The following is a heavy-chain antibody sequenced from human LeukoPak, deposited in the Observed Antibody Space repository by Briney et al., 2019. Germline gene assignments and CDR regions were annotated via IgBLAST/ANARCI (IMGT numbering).Heavy chain of an antibody. CDR2: INWNGGST. Sequence: PGGSLRLSCAASGFTFDDYGMSWVRQAPGKGLEWVSGINWNGGSTGYADSVKGRFTISRDNAKNSLYLQMNSLRAEDTAVYYCARVLPGPYYYDSSGYGPFDYWGQGTLVTVSS. CDR1: GFTFDDYG. CDR3: ARVLPGPYYYDSSGYGPFDY. D-gene: IGHD3-22*01. J-gene: IGHJ4*02. V-gene: IGHV3-20*04.